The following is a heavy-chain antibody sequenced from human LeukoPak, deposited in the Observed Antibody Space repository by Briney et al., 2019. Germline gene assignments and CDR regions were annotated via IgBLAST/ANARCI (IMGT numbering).Heavy chain of an antibody. D-gene: IGHD3-3*01. V-gene: IGHV3-66*01. Sequence: GGSLRLSCAASGLTLSSTYMSWVRQTPGKGLEWVSVIYSGGSTYYADSVKSRFTISRDNSKNTLYLQMNSLRAEDTAVYYCARDLLEWYFDYWGQGTLVTVSS. CDR3: ARDLLEWYFDY. CDR2: IYSGGST. CDR1: GLTLSSTY. J-gene: IGHJ4*02.